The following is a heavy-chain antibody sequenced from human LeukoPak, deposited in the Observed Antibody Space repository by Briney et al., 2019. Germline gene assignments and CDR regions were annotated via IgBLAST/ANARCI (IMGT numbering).Heavy chain of an antibody. D-gene: IGHD2-2*01. J-gene: IGHJ4*02. CDR1: GFTFSSYA. CDR3: AKGPYQPLLYFDY. Sequence: GGSLRLSCAASGFTFSSYAMSWVRQAPGKGLEWVSAISGSGGSTYYADSVKGRFTIARDNSKNTLYLQMNSLRAEDTAVYYCAKGPYQPLLYFDYWGQGTLVTVSS. V-gene: IGHV3-23*01. CDR2: ISGSGGST.